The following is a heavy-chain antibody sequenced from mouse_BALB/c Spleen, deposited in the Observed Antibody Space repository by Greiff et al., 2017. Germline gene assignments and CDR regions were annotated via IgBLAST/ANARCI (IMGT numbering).Heavy chain of an antibody. D-gene: IGHD1-1*01. V-gene: IGHV5-12-2*01. CDR3: ARHGYYGSSPYWYFDV. Sequence: VESGGGLVQPGGSLKLSCAASGFTFSSYTMSWVRQTPEKRLEWVAYISNGGGSTYYPDTVKGRFTISRDNAKNTLYLQMSSLKSEDTAMYYCARHGYYGSSPYWYFDVWGAGTTVTVSS. CDR1: GFTFSSYT. J-gene: IGHJ1*01. CDR2: ISNGGGST.